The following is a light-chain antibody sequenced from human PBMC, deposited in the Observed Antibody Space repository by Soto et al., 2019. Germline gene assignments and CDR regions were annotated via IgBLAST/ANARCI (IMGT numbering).Light chain of an antibody. CDR2: GAS. Sequence: EIVMTQSPATLSVSPGERATLSCRASQSVSNNLAWYQKKPGQAPRLLIYGASYRATGLPARFSGSGSGTEFTLTIYSLQSEDFAVYYCQQYNDWPRTFGQGTKVDIK. J-gene: IGKJ1*01. V-gene: IGKV3D-15*01. CDR1: QSVSNN. CDR3: QQYNDWPRT.